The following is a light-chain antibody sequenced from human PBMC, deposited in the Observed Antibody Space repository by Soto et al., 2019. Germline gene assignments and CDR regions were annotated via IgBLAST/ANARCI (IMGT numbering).Light chain of an antibody. Sequence: DIQMTQSPSSLSASVGDRVTITCQASQDISKYLNCYQQKPGKAPKLMIYDASNLETGVPSRFSGSGSGTDFSFTISSLQPEDTETYYCQQYDNLPLTFGGGTKVEIK. CDR2: DAS. V-gene: IGKV1-33*01. J-gene: IGKJ4*01. CDR3: QQYDNLPLT. CDR1: QDISKY.